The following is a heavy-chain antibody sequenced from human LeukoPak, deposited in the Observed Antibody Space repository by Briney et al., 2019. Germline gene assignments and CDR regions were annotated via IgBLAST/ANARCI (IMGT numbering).Heavy chain of an antibody. CDR2: IYYLGST. D-gene: IGHD5-24*01. J-gene: IGHJ4*02. CDR1: GGSISSYY. V-gene: IGHV4-59*01. Sequence: SETLSLTCTVSGGSISSYYWSWIRQPPGKGLEWVGHIYYLGSTNYNPSLKSRVTISIDTSKNYFSLKLNSVIAADTAVYFCARSRDGYKRFDSWGQGTLVTVSS. CDR3: ARSRDGYKRFDS.